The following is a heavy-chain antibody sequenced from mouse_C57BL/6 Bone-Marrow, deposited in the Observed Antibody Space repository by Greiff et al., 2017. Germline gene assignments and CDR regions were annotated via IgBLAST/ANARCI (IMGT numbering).Heavy chain of an antibody. D-gene: IGHD2-12*01. CDR3: ARPYDDSYAKDY. CDR2: IHPNSGST. Sequence: QVQLQQPGAELVKPGASVKLSCKASGYTFTSYWMHWVKQRPGQGLEWIGMIHPNSGSTNYNEKFKSKATLTVDKSSCTAYMQLSSLTSEDSAVYYCARPYDDSYAKDYWGQGTSVTVAS. V-gene: IGHV1-64*01. J-gene: IGHJ4*01. CDR1: GYTFTSYW.